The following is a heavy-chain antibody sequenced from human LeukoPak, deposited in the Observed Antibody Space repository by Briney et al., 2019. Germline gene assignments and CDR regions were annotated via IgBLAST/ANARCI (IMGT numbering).Heavy chain of an antibody. CDR3: AKDSVFGVVPPTDMDV. J-gene: IGHJ6*03. D-gene: IGHD3-3*01. V-gene: IGHV3-23*01. Sequence: PGGSLRLSCAASGFTFSSYAMSWVRQAPGKGLEWVSAISGSGGSTYYADSVKGRFTISRGNSKNTLYLQMNSLRAEDTAVHYCAKDSVFGVVPPTDMDVWGKGTTVTVSS. CDR2: ISGSGGST. CDR1: GFTFSSYA.